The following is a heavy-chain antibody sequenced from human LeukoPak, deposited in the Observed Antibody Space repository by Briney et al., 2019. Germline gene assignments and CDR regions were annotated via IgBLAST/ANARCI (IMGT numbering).Heavy chain of an antibody. V-gene: IGHV4-59*02. J-gene: IGHJ3*02. CDR1: GASVTPYY. CDR3: ATTRGYSTNDAFDI. CDR2: MYHTGTS. D-gene: IGHD5-18*01. Sequence: PSETLSLTCSVSGASVTPYYFNWIRQSPGKGLEWIGYMYHTGTSDYNPSLQSRVTISLDTPNNKVSLTLTSVTAADTAVYYCATTRGYSTNDAFDIWGQGTRVTVSS.